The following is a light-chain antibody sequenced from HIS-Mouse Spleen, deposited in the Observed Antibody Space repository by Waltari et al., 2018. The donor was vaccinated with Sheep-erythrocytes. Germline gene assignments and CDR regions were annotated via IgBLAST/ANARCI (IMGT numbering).Light chain of an antibody. CDR1: SSYVGGYNY. J-gene: IGLJ3*02. CDR2: EVS. Sequence: QSALTQPPSASRSPGQAFTISCTRTSSYVGGYNYVAWYQPHPGKAPKLISYEVSKRPSGVPDRFSGSKSGNTASLTVSGLQAEDEADYYCSSYAGSNNWVFGGGTKLTVL. V-gene: IGLV2-8*01. CDR3: SSYAGSNNWV.